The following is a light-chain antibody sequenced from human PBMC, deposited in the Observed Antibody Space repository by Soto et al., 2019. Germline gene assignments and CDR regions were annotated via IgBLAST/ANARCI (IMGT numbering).Light chain of an antibody. CDR3: QQYNAYST. V-gene: IGKV1-5*03. J-gene: IGKJ2*01. CDR1: QSIRSW. Sequence: DIQMTQSPSTLSASVGDRVTITCRASQSIRSWLAWYQQKPGKAPKLLIYQASTLGSGVPSRFSGSGSGTEFTLTISSLQPDDFATYYCQQYNAYSTFGQGTKLEIK. CDR2: QAS.